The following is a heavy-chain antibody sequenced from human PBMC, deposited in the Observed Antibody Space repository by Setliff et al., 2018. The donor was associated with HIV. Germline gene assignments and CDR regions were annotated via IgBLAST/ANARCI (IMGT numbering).Heavy chain of an antibody. CDR3: ARSSARYYNILTGWLNADDY. J-gene: IGHJ4*02. CDR1: GYSFTNYW. V-gene: IGHV5-51*01. D-gene: IGHD3-9*01. Sequence: GESLKISCKGSGYSFTNYWIGWVRQMPGKGLEWMGIIYPGDSDTRYSPSFQGQVTISADKSISTAYLQWSSLKASDTAMYYCARSSARYYNILTGWLNADDYWGQGTLVTVSS. CDR2: IYPGDSDT.